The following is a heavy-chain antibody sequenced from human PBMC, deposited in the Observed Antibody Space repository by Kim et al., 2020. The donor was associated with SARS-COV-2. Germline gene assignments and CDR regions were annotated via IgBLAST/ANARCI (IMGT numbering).Heavy chain of an antibody. V-gene: IGHV3-7*03. CDR1: GFTFSSYW. J-gene: IGHJ5*02. CDR2: LSQDGSAK. CDR3: VRGIPSA. Sequence: GGSLRLSCAASGFTFSSYWMSWVRQAPGKGLEWVANLSQDGSAKFYVEPVKGRFTISRDNAKNSVFLQMNSLRAEDTAVYYCVRGIPSAWGRGTLVTV. D-gene: IGHD3-10*01.